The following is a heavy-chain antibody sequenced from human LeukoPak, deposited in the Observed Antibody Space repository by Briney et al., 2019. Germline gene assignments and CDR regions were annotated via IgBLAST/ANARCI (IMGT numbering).Heavy chain of an antibody. CDR3: ARDGPIPT. V-gene: IGHV3-21*01. Sequence: GGPLTHPCAASGFTFSSYSMNWLRQAPGKGLEWVSSISSSSSYIYYADSVKGRFTISRDNAKNSLYLQMNSLRAEDTAVYYCARDGPIPTWGQGTLVTVSS. CDR1: GFTFSSYS. D-gene: IGHD2-21*01. J-gene: IGHJ5*02. CDR2: ISSSSSYI.